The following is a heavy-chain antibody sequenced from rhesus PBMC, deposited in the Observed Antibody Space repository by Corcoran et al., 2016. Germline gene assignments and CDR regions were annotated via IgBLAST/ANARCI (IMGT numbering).Heavy chain of an antibody. CDR2: ISGSGGST. D-gene: IGHD3-16*01. Sequence: QLQLQESGPGLVKPSENLSLTCAVSGGSISSNDWSWTRQPPGEGLEWIGRISGSGGSTDYNPSLKSRVTISTDTSKNQFSLKLSSVTAADTAVYYCAREPIVVVITYFDYWGQGVLVTVSS. J-gene: IGHJ4*01. V-gene: IGHV4-173*01. CDR3: AREPIVVVITYFDY. CDR1: GGSISSND.